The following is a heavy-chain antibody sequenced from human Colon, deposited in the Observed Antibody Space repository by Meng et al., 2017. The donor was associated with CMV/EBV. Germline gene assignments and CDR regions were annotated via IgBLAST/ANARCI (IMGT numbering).Heavy chain of an antibody. V-gene: IGHV3-53*01. D-gene: IGHD6-19*01. J-gene: IGHJ4*02. Sequence: GGSLRLSCAASGFTVTDNYMTWVRQAPGKGLECVSLIYAGENTFYADSVKGRFTISRDKSKNTLYLQMNNLRPDDTAIYYCARGPKSLLSGWHMEDWGQGTVVTVSS. CDR1: GFTVTDNY. CDR3: ARGPKSLLSGWHMED. CDR2: IYAGENT.